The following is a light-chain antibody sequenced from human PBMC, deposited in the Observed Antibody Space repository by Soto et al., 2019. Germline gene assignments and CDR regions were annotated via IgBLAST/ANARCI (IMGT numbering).Light chain of an antibody. CDR1: QSVSSSY. CDR3: QQYGSAPGLT. V-gene: IGKV3-20*01. J-gene: IGKJ4*01. Sequence: ESVLSQSPGTLSLSPGERDTLSCRASQSVSSSYLAWYQQKPGQAPRLLIYGASNRATGIPARFSGSGSGTDVTLTISSREHHDFAAYYFQQYGSAPGLTFGRGTKVDIK. CDR2: GAS.